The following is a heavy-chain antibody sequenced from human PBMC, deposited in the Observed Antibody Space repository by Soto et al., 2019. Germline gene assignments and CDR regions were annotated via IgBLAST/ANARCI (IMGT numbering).Heavy chain of an antibody. V-gene: IGHV5-51*07. CDR2: IYPGDSDT. Sequence: GESLKISCKGSGYSFTSYWIGWVHQMPGKGLEWMGIIYPGDSDTRYSPSFQGQVTISADKSISTAYLQWSSLKASDTAMYYCARLRMGAYYDSSGYNWFDPWGQGTLVTSPQ. J-gene: IGHJ5*02. CDR3: ARLRMGAYYDSSGYNWFDP. D-gene: IGHD3-22*01. CDR1: GYSFTSYW.